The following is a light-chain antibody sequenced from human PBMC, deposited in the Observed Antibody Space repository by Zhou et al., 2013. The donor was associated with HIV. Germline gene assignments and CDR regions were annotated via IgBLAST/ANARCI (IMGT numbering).Light chain of an antibody. CDR3: QQSYSTPYS. J-gene: IGKJ2*03. V-gene: IGKV1-39*01. CDR1: QIIANF. CDR2: GAS. Sequence: DIQMTQSPSSLSASVGDRVTITCRASQIIANFLNWYQLKPGKAPKLLIYGASSLQSRVPSRFSGGGSGADFSLTISNLQPEDFATYYCQQSYSTPYSFGQGTKLEIK.